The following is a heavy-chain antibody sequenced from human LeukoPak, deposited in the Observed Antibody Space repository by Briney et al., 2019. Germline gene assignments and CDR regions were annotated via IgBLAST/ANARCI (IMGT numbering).Heavy chain of an antibody. Sequence: PGGSLRLSCAVSGSMVSETYMTWVRQAPGKGLEWVSIIHSGGNTYYTASVKGRFTISRDNSKNTLCLQMNSLRAEDTAVYYCARWQWLTEYYFDYWGQGTLVTVSS. CDR2: IHSGGNT. D-gene: IGHD6-19*01. J-gene: IGHJ4*02. V-gene: IGHV3-66*01. CDR1: GSMVSETY. CDR3: ARWQWLTEYYFDY.